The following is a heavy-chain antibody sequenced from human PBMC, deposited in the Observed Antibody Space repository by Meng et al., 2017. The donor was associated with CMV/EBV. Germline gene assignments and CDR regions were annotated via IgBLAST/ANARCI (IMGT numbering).Heavy chain of an antibody. CDR1: GSTFNSYA. CDR3: ARDTGRPLTYYYDSSGYYTFDY. J-gene: IGHJ4*02. CDR2: ISYDGSNK. V-gene: IGHV3-30-3*01. Sequence: GEPLKISCAASGSTFNSYAMHWVRQAPGKGLEWVAVISYDGSNKYYADSVKGRFTISRDNSKNTLYLQMNSLRAEDTAVYYCARDTGRPLTYYYDSSGYYTFDYWGQGTLVTVSS. D-gene: IGHD3-22*01.